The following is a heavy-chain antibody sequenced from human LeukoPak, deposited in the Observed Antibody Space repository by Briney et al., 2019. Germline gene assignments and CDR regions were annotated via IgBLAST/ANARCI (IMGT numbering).Heavy chain of an antibody. V-gene: IGHV3-21*01. CDR2: ITRGSIYT. Sequence: GGSLRLSCAASGFTFSNYNMNWVRQTPGKGLEWVSSITRGSIYTFYADSVKGRFTISRDNAKNSLFLQMNSLRAEDTAVYYCVRGIEYWGQGTLVTVSS. J-gene: IGHJ4*02. CDR3: VRGIEY. CDR1: GFTFSNYN.